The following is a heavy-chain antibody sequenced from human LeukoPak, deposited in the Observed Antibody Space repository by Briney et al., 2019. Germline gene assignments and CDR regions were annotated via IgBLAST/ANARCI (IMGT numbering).Heavy chain of an antibody. J-gene: IGHJ4*02. CDR2: ISWNSGSI. Sequence: GGSLRLSCAASGFTFDDYAMHWVRQAPGKGLEWVSGISWNSGSIGYADSMKGRFTISRDNAKNSLYLQMNSLRAEDMALYYCVAMVRGVIPYRGQGNLVTVSS. CDR3: VAMVRGVIPY. CDR1: GFTFDDYA. D-gene: IGHD3-10*01. V-gene: IGHV3-9*03.